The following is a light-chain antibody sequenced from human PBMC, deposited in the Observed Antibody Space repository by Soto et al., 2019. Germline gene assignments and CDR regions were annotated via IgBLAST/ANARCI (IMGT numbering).Light chain of an antibody. V-gene: IGKV1-5*03. J-gene: IGKJ4*01. CDR2: KAS. CDR1: QSLITW. CDR3: QQYNAYPLT. Sequence: DIQMTQSPTTLSASVGDRVTITCRASQSLITWLAWYQQKPGKAPKLLIHKASSLGSGVPSRFSGSGSGTEFTLTISSLQPDDFATYYCQQYNAYPLTFGGGTKVKIK.